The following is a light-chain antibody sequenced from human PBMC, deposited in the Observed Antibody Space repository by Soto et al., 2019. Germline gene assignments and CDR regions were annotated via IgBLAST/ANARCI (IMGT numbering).Light chain of an antibody. Sequence: EIVLTQSPGTLSLSPGERTTLSCRASQSISRYLAWYQQKPGQGPRLLIYGASSRATGTPDRFSGSGSGTDFTITINRLEPEDFEVYYCQQYGSSGTFGQGTKVDIK. CDR1: QSISRY. J-gene: IGKJ1*01. CDR2: GAS. CDR3: QQYGSSGT. V-gene: IGKV3-20*01.